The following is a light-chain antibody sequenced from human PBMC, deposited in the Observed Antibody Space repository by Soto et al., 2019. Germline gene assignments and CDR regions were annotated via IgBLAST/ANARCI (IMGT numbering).Light chain of an antibody. CDR1: QTIDKNY. CDR3: QQCARTPLT. CDR2: DAS. V-gene: IGKV3-20*01. J-gene: IGKJ1*01. Sequence: EIVLTQSPGTLSLSPGERATLSCRASQTIDKNYLAWYQQKPGQSPRLLLDDASRRATGIPDRFSGSGSGTDFTLTISRLEPEDFAVYYCQQCARTPLTFGKGTKMEIK.